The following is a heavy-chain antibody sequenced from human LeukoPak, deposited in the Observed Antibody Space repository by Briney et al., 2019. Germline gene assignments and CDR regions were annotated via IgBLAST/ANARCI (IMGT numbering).Heavy chain of an antibody. Sequence: SETLSLTCAVYGGSFSGYYWSWIRQPPGKGLEWIGEINHSGSTNYNPSLKSRVTISVGTSKNQFSLKLSSVTAADTAVYYCARIWHYYYMDVWGKGTTVTVSS. CDR1: GGSFSGYY. CDR2: INHSGST. V-gene: IGHV4-34*01. CDR3: ARIWHYYYMDV. J-gene: IGHJ6*03.